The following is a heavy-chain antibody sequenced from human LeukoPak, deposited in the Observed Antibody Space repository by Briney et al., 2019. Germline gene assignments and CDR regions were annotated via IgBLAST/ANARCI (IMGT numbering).Heavy chain of an antibody. V-gene: IGHV3-30*01. CDR1: GFTFSSYA. D-gene: IGHD3-16*01. J-gene: IGHJ4*02. Sequence: GRSLRLSCAASGFTFSSYAMHRVRQAPGKGLEWVAVISYDGSNKYYADSVKGRFTISRDNSKNTLYLQMNSLRAEDTAVYYCARALGYVWGSYHFPIDYWGQGTLVTVSS. CDR2: ISYDGSNK. CDR3: ARALGYVWGSYHFPIDY.